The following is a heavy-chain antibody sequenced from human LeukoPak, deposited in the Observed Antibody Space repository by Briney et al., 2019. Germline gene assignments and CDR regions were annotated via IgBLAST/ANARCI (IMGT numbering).Heavy chain of an antibody. V-gene: IGHV3-23*01. J-gene: IGHJ5*02. D-gene: IGHD6-19*01. CDR3: AKGSGSGWYRWFAP. Sequence: GGSLGLSCAASGFTFSSYAMTWVRQAPGKGLEWVSSIDASGGSTYYADSVKGRFTISRDNSKNTFFLQMNTLRAADTAVYYCAKGSGSGWYRWFAPWGQGTLVTVSS. CDR2: IDASGGST. CDR1: GFTFSSYA.